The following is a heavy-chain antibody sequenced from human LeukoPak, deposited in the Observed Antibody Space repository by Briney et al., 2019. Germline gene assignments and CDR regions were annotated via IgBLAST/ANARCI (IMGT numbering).Heavy chain of an antibody. D-gene: IGHD4-17*01. CDR1: GYTFTTYY. CDR2: IDPSGGST. Sequence: ASVKVSCKASGYTFTTYYMHWVRQAPGQGLEWMGIIDPSGGSTSYAQKFQGRVTMTRDTSTSTVYMELSSLRSDDTAVYYCARDAEMTTVTRGAFDIWGQGTMVTVSS. J-gene: IGHJ3*02. CDR3: ARDAEMTTVTRGAFDI. V-gene: IGHV1-46*01.